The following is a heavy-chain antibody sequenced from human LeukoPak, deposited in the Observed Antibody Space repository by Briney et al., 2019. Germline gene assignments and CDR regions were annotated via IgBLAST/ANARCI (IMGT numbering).Heavy chain of an antibody. CDR3: ARDLASVGY. J-gene: IGHJ4*02. V-gene: IGHV3-48*01. CDR2: ISSSTNTI. Sequence: GGSLRLSCAAYGFTFSSYNMNWVRQAPGKGLEWVSYISSSTNTIYYADSVKGRFTISRDNAKNSLYLQMNGLRAEDTAVYYCARDLASVGYWGQGTLVTVSS. D-gene: IGHD3-10*01. CDR1: GFTFSSYN.